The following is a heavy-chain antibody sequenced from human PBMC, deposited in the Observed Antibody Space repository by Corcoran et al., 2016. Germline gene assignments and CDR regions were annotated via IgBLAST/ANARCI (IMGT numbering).Heavy chain of an antibody. Sequence: QVQLVESGGGVVQPGRSLTLSCAASGFTFNTYGMNWVRQAPGKGPEWVAVIWYDGSIKYYADSVKGRFTISSDNSKNTLYLQMNSLRAEDTALYYCARIECTGGSCRPYYYYGMDVWGQGTTVTVSS. D-gene: IGHD2-15*01. CDR1: GFTFNTYG. J-gene: IGHJ6*02. CDR2: IWYDGSIK. V-gene: IGHV3-33*01. CDR3: ARIECTGGSCRPYYYYGMDV.